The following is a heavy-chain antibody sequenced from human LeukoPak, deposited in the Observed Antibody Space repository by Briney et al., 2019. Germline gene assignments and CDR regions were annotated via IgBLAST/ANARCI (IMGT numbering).Heavy chain of an antibody. Sequence: GGSLRLSCAASGFTFSSYGMHWVRQAPGKGLEWVAVISYDGSNKYYADSVKGRFTISRDNSKNTLYLQMNSLRAEGTAVYYCAKNQGYCSGGSCYMGYYYYGMDVWGQGTTVTVSS. CDR2: ISYDGSNK. CDR1: GFTFSSYG. D-gene: IGHD2-15*01. CDR3: AKNQGYCSGGSCYMGYYYYGMDV. J-gene: IGHJ6*02. V-gene: IGHV3-30*18.